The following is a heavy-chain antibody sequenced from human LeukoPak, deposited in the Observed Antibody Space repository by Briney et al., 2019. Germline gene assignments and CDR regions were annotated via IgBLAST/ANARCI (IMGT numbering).Heavy chain of an antibody. V-gene: IGHV3-30*18. CDR2: ISYDGSNK. D-gene: IGHD6-13*01. J-gene: IGHJ4*02. Sequence: GSLRLSCAASGFNFSSYGMHWVRQAPGKGLEWVAVISYDGSNKYYADSVKGRFTISRDNSKNTLYLQMNSLRAEDTAVYYCAKRSTGYSSSWIDYWGQGSLVTVSS. CDR3: AKRSTGYSSSWIDY. CDR1: GFNFSSYG.